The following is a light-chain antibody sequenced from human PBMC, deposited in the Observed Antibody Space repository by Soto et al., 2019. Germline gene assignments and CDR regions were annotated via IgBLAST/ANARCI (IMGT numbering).Light chain of an antibody. CDR3: QQYGSSPQT. J-gene: IGKJ1*01. Sequence: ESVRTLAHSTLSLSSGERATLSCRVSQSVSSSYLAWYQQKPGQAPRLLIYGASSRATGIPDRFSGSGSGTDFTLTISRLEPEDFAVYYCQQYGSSPQTFGQGTKVDIK. CDR1: QSVSSSY. CDR2: GAS. V-gene: IGKV3-20*01.